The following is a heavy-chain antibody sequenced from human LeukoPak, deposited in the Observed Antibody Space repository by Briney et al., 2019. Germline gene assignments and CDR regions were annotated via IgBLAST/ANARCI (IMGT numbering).Heavy chain of an antibody. CDR2: INHSGST. D-gene: IGHD6-13*01. CDR1: GGSISSGGYY. CDR3: ARVGYSSSPYYFDY. Sequence: KPSETLSLTCTVSGGSISSGGYYWSWIRQPPGQGLEWIGEINHSGSTNYNPSLKSRVTISVDTSKNQFSLKLSSVTAADTAVYYCARVGYSSSPYYFDYWGQGTLVTVSS. J-gene: IGHJ4*02. V-gene: IGHV4-39*07.